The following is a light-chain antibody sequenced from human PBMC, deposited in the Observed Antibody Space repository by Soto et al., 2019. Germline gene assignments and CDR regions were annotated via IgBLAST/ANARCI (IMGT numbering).Light chain of an antibody. Sequence: QAVVTQPPSASGTPGQRVTISCSGSSSNIGSNYVYWYQQLPGTAPKLLIYRNNQRPSGVPDRFSGSKSGTSASLAISGLRSEDEADYYCAVWDDSLSGRGVFGGGTKLTVL. J-gene: IGLJ3*02. CDR1: SSNIGSNY. CDR3: AVWDDSLSGRGV. V-gene: IGLV1-47*01. CDR2: RNN.